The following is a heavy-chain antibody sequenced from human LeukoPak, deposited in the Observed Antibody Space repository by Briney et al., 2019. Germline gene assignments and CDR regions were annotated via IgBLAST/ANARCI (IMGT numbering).Heavy chain of an antibody. CDR2: VHYSGNT. CDR3: ARETAPADIWGRWNYFDN. J-gene: IGHJ4*02. CDR1: GGSISCGNYY. V-gene: IGHV4-39*07. Sequence: SETLSLTCTVSGGSISCGNYYWGWIRQPPGKGLEWIGSVHYSGNTYYSPSLKSPVTISIDTSKNQFSLMLNSVTAADTAVFYCARETAPADIWGRWNYFDNWGQGTLVTVSS. D-gene: IGHD2-2*01.